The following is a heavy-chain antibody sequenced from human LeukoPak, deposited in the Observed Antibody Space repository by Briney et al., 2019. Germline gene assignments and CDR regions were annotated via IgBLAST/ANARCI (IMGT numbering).Heavy chain of an antibody. J-gene: IGHJ3*02. CDR3: ARGYSNYGYVFDI. D-gene: IGHD4-11*01. CDR1: GFIFSSYS. V-gene: IGHV3-21*01. CDR2: ISIISSYI. Sequence: GGSLRLSCAASGFIFSSYSMNWGRQAPGKGREWVSSISIISSYIYYADSVKARFTIYRDNDKNSMYLQMNSLRAEDTAVYYCARGYSNYGYVFDIWGQGTMVTVSS.